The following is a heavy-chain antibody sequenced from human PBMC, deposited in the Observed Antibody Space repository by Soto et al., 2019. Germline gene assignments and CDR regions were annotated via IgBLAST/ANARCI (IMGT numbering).Heavy chain of an antibody. V-gene: IGHV3-23*01. Sequence: GGSLRLSCAASGFTFSSYAMSWVRQAPGKGLEWVSAISGSGGSTYYADSVKGRFTISRDNSKNTLYLQMNSLRAEDTAVYYCAKFGSQLVSSGMDVWGQGTTVTVSS. CDR2: ISGSGGST. D-gene: IGHD6-13*01. J-gene: IGHJ6*02. CDR3: AKFGSQLVSSGMDV. CDR1: GFTFSSYA.